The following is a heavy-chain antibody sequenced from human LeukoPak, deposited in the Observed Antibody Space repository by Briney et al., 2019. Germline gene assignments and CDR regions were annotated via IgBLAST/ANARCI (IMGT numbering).Heavy chain of an antibody. CDR2: ISWDGTT. D-gene: IGHD6-19*01. CDR3: AKDPYSSIWSYYFDY. Sequence: GGSLRLSCAASGFTFEDYTMHWVRQAPGKTLEWVSLISWDGTTYYTDSVKGRFTISRDNSKNSLYLQMDTLRTEDTALYYCAKDPYSSIWSYYFDYWGQGTLVTVSS. CDR1: GFTFEDYT. V-gene: IGHV3-43*01. J-gene: IGHJ4*02.